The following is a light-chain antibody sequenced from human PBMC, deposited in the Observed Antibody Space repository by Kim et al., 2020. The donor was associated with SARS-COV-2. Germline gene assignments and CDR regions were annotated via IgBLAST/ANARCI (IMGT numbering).Light chain of an antibody. J-gene: IGKJ2*01. CDR1: QSISMY. V-gene: IGKV1-5*01. Sequence: DIQMTQSPSTLSASVGDTVTITCRASQSISMYLAWYQQRPGKAPRLLIYDASSLKSGVPSRFSGSGSGTEFTLTISSLQPDDFATDYCQQYNRFSAYTFGQGTKLEI. CDR2: DAS. CDR3: QQYNRFSAYT.